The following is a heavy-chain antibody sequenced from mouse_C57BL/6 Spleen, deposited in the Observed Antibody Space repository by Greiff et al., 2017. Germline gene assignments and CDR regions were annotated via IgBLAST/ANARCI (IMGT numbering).Heavy chain of an antibody. D-gene: IGHD1-1*01. Sequence: VQLQQSGPELVKPGASVKISCKASGYSFTGYYMNWVKQSPEKSLEWIGEINPSTGGTTYNQKFKAKATLTVDKSSSTAYMQLKSLTSEDSAVYYCAPVTTVAYAMDYWGQGTSVTVSS. CDR2: INPSTGGT. CDR1: GYSFTGYY. J-gene: IGHJ4*01. CDR3: APVTTVAYAMDY. V-gene: IGHV1-42*01.